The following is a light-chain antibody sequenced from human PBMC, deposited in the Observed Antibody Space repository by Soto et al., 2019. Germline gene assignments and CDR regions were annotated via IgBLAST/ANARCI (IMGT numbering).Light chain of an antibody. CDR2: DAS. CDR3: QQRSNWPLT. J-gene: IGKJ4*01. V-gene: IGKV3-11*01. CDR1: QSVSSY. Sequence: EIVLTQSPATLSLSPGERATLSCRASQSVSSYLAWYQQKLGQAPRLLIYDASNRATGIPARFSGSGSGTDFTLTISILEPEDFAVYYCQQRSNWPLTFGGGTKVEI.